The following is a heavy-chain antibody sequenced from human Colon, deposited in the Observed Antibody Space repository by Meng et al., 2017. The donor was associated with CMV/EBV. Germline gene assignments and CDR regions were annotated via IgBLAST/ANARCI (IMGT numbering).Heavy chain of an antibody. J-gene: IGHJ1*01. V-gene: IGHV1-3*01. CDR1: GYTFTSYT. D-gene: IGHD6-19*01. CDR3: ARGDSSGWVLAPYFQH. CDR2: INAGNSNT. Sequence: QVQLVQSGAEVKKPGASLKVSCKASGYTFTSYTIHWVRQAPGQRLEWMGWINAGNSNTEYSQKFQGRVTITRDTSASTAYMELTSLISEDTAVYYCARGDSSGWVLAPYFQHWGQGTLVTVSS.